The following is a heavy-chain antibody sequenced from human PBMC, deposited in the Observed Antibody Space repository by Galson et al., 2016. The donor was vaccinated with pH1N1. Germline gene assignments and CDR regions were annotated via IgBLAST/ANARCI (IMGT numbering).Heavy chain of an antibody. D-gene: IGHD3-3*01. CDR3: ARRFFEYLEGQPSDGFDS. CDR1: GASINSGHSN. V-gene: IGHV4-31*03. CDR2: IDNSGTT. Sequence: TLSLTCTISGASINSGHSNWTWIRQRPGKGLEWIGCIDNSGTTYYNPSLKSRLAISLDTSKNHFYLKLNSVTAADTAVYYCARRFFEYLEGQPSDGFDSWGQRTLVAVS. J-gene: IGHJ3*01.